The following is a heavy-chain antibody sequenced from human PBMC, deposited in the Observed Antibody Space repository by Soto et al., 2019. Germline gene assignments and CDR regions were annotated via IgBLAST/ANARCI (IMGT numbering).Heavy chain of an antibody. D-gene: IGHD6-13*01. Sequence: GGSLRLSCAASGFTFSSYAMSWVRQAPGKGLEWVSAISGSGGSTYYADSVKGRFTISRDNSKNTLYLQMDSLRAEDTAMYYCARDRGAAVGFPFDYWGRGTLVTVSS. CDR2: ISGSGGST. CDR1: GFTFSSYA. V-gene: IGHV3-23*01. J-gene: IGHJ4*02. CDR3: ARDRGAAVGFPFDY.